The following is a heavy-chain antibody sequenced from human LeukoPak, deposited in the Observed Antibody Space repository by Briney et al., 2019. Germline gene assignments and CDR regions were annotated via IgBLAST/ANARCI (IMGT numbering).Heavy chain of an antibody. D-gene: IGHD6-13*01. CDR1: GYTFTGYY. J-gene: IGHJ4*02. CDR3: ARERDSSLGSWYTRAPRFDY. CDR2: INPNSGGT. V-gene: IGHV1-2*02. Sequence: ASVKVSCKASGYTFTGYYMHWVRQAPGQGLEWMGWINPNSGGTNYAQKFQGRVTMTTDTSTSTAYMELRSLRSDDTAVYYCARERDSSLGSWYTRAPRFDYWGQGTLVTVSS.